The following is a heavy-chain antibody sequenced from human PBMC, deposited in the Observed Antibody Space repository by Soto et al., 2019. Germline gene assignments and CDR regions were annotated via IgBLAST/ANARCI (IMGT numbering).Heavy chain of an antibody. Sequence: PAETLSLTCAGVGESLRGQAWNWIRQSPGKGLEWIGELEQSGGTNYNPSLKSRAIISDDTSKNQFSLTLTSVTAAYTAVYYCAREESYGWSSESSDIRGQATRVT. V-gene: IGHV4-34*01. D-gene: IGHD3-16*01. J-gene: IGHJ6*02. CDR3: AREESYGWSSESSDI. CDR2: LEQSGGT. CDR1: GESLRGQA.